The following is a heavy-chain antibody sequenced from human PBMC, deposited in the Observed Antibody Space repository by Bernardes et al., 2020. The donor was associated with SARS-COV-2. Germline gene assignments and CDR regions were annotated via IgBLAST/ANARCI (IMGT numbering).Heavy chain of an antibody. J-gene: IGHJ4*02. CDR3: ARDSSTAAGTDY. CDR1: GGSFSGYY. D-gene: IGHD6-13*01. Sequence: SETLSLTCAVYGGSFSGYYWSWIRQPPGKGLEWIGEINHSGSTNYNPSLKSRVTISVDTSKNQFSLKLSSVTAADTAVYYCARDSSTAAGTDYWGQGTLVNVSS. CDR2: INHSGST. V-gene: IGHV4-34*01.